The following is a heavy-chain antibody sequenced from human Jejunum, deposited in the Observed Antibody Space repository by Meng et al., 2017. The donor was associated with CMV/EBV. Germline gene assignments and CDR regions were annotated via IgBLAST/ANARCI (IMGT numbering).Heavy chain of an antibody. D-gene: IGHD5/OR15-5a*01. V-gene: IGHV3-48*03. Sequence: SEFTFSRYEMSRVRQAPGKGLEWVSYISGSGNTVYYGDSVRGRFTISRDNAKNSVYLQMNGLRAEDTAVYYCARVVLSSTRPYFDFWGQGTLVTVSS. CDR3: ARVVLSSTRPYFDF. J-gene: IGHJ4*02. CDR2: ISGSGNTV. CDR1: EFTFSRYE.